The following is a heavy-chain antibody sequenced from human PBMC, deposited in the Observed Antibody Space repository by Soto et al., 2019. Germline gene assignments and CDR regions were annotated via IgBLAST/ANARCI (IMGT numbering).Heavy chain of an antibody. CDR2: ISSSGSTI. J-gene: IGHJ3*02. D-gene: IGHD3-16*01. V-gene: IGHV3-48*03. CDR1: GFPFSSYE. CDR3: ARDSALGNDI. Sequence: GGSLRLSCAASGFPFSSYEMNLVRQAPGKGLEWVSYISSSGSTIYYADSVKGRFTISRDNAKNSLYLQMNSLRAEDTAVYYCARDSALGNDISRKGSMFAVSS.